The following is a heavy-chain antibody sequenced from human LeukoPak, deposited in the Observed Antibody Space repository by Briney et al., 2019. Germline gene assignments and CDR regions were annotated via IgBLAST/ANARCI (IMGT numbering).Heavy chain of an antibody. D-gene: IGHD1-26*01. V-gene: IGHV4-34*01. J-gene: IGHJ6*03. CDR1: GGSFSGYY. CDR3: ARVVGATTAYYYYMDV. CDR2: INHSGST. Sequence: SETLSLTCAVYGGSFSGYYWSWIRQPPGKGLEWIGEINHSGSTNYNPSLKSRVIISVDTSKNQFSLKLSSVTAADTAVYYCARVVGATTAYYYYMDVWGKGTTVTVSS.